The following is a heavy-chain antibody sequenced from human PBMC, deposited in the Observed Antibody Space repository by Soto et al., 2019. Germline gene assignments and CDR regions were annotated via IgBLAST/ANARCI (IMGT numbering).Heavy chain of an antibody. J-gene: IGHJ4*02. CDR3: ARDATYYDFWSGYYYPLFDY. CDR1: GFTFSSYG. Sequence: GGSLRLSCAASGFTFSSYGMHWVRQAPGKGLEWVAVIWYDGSNKYYADSVKGRFTISRDNSKNTLYLQMNSLRAEDTAVYYCARDATYYDFWSGYYYPLFDYWGQGTLVTVSS. V-gene: IGHV3-33*01. CDR2: IWYDGSNK. D-gene: IGHD3-3*01.